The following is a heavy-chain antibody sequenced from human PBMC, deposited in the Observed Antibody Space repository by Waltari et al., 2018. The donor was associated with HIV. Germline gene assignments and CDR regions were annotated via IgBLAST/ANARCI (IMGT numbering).Heavy chain of an antibody. D-gene: IGHD6-19*01. J-gene: IGHJ4*02. CDR2: GSGSRGRT. Sequence: EVQLLESGGGLVQPGGSLRLSCAASGFTFSSYFIAWVRQPPGKGLEGGSTGSGSRGRTDHADSVKGRFIISREIAKNMLYLEMNNLRAEDTAVYYCAREATVAARGEIDYWGQGTLVTVSS. V-gene: IGHV3-23*01. CDR1: GFTFSSYF. CDR3: AREATVAARGEIDY.